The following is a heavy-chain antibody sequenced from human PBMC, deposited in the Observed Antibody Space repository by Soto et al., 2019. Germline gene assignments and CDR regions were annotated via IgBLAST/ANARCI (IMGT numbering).Heavy chain of an antibody. D-gene: IGHD3-3*01. CDR1: GYTFTSYA. CDR3: ARLEDSAYFDY. J-gene: IGHJ4*02. Sequence: ASVKVSCKASGYTFTSYAMHWVRQAPGQRLEWMGWINAGNGNTKYSQKFQGRITINRDTSASTAYMELSSLRSEDTAVYYCARLEDSAYFDYWGQGTLVTVSS. V-gene: IGHV1-3*01. CDR2: INAGNGNT.